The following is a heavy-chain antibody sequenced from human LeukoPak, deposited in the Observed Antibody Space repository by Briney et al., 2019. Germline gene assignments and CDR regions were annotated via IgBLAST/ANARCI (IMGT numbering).Heavy chain of an antibody. D-gene: IGHD6-13*01. CDR1: GGSFSGYY. V-gene: IGHV4-34*01. CDR2: INHSGST. CDR3: ARARAGSSSWYFDY. J-gene: IGHJ4*02. Sequence: SETLSLTCAVYGGSFSGYYWSWIRQPPGKGLEWIGEINHSGSTNYNPSLKSRVTISVDKSKNQFSLKLSSVTAADTAVYYCARARAGSSSWYFDYWGQGTLVTVSS.